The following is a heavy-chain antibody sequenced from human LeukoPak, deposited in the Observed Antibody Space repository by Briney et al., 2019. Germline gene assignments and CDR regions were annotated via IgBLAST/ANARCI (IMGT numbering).Heavy chain of an antibody. Sequence: SETLSLTCTVSGGSISSGSYYRSWIRQPAGKGLEWIGRIYTSGSTNYNPPLKSRVTISVATSKNQFSLKLSSVTAADTAVYYCARDRWLVINIFDYWGQGTLVTVSS. CDR2: IYTSGST. D-gene: IGHD6-19*01. J-gene: IGHJ4*02. CDR3: ARDRWLVINIFDY. CDR1: GGSISSGSYY. V-gene: IGHV4-61*02.